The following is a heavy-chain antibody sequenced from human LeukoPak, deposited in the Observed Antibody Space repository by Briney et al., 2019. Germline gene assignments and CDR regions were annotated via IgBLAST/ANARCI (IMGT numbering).Heavy chain of an antibody. Sequence: GGSLRLSCAASGFTFSSYEMNWVRQAPGKGLEWVSYISSSGSTIYYADSVKGRFTISRDNAKNSLYLQMNSLRAEDTAVYYCARDRVAYDFWQLQVNWFDPWGQGTLVTVSS. CDR1: GFTFSSYE. CDR3: ARDRVAYDFWQLQVNWFDP. D-gene: IGHD3-3*01. J-gene: IGHJ5*02. V-gene: IGHV3-48*03. CDR2: ISSSGSTI.